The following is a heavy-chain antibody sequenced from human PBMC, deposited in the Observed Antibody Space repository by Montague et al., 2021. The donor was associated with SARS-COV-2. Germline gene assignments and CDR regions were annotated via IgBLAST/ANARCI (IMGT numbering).Heavy chain of an antibody. CDR2: IYSGGSST. J-gene: IGHJ6*02. CDR1: GFTFSSYA. V-gene: IGHV3-23*03. CDR3: AKDLEEFITIFGVVTKSPLGMDV. Sequence: LNLSFAASGFTFSSYAMSWVRQAPGKGQEWVSVIYSGGSSTYYADSVKGRFTISRDNSKNTLYLQMNSLRAEDTAVYYCAKDLEEFITIFGVVTKSPLGMDVWGQGTTVTVSS. D-gene: IGHD3-3*01.